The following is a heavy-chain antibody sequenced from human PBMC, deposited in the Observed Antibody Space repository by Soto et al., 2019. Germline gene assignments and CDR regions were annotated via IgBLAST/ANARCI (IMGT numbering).Heavy chain of an antibody. V-gene: IGHV3-7*01. CDR1: GFTFSSYW. D-gene: IGHD3-22*01. J-gene: IGHJ4*02. CDR2: IKQDGSEK. CDR3: ARLGERITMIVVVKYYFDY. Sequence: PXGSLIVSCSASGFTFSSYWMSWVRQAPGKGLEWVANIKQDGSEKYYVDSVKGRFTISRDNAKNSLYLQMNSLRAEDTAVYYCARLGERITMIVVVKYYFDYWGQGNLVTVSS.